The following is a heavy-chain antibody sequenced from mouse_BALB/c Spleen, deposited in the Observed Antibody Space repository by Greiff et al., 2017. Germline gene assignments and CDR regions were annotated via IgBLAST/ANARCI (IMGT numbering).Heavy chain of an antibody. CDR3: TRLGQEDYYAMDY. V-gene: IGHV1-5*01. CDR2: IYPGNSDT. CDR1: GYTFTSYW. D-gene: IGHD3-3*01. Sequence: VHVKQSGTVLARPGASVKMSCRASGYTFTSYWMHWVKQRPGQGLEWIGAIYPGNSDTSYNQKFKGKAKLTAVTSTSTAYMELSSLTNEDSAVYYCTRLGQEDYYAMDYWGQGTSVTVSS. J-gene: IGHJ4*01.